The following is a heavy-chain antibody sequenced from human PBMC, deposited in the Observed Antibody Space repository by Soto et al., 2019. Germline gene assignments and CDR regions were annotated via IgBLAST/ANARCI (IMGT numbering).Heavy chain of an antibody. CDR3: ARGLHPYNSNYDRRNRGNWFGP. J-gene: IGHJ5*02. CDR1: GGSFSGYY. CDR2: INHSGST. Sequence: SETLPLTCAVYGGSFSGYYWSWIRQPPVKGLEWIGEINHSGSTNYNPSLKSRVTISVDTSKNQFSLKLSSVTAADTAVYSCARGLHPYNSNYDRRNRGNWFGPCGQGTLASVSP. D-gene: IGHD1-7*01. V-gene: IGHV4-34*01.